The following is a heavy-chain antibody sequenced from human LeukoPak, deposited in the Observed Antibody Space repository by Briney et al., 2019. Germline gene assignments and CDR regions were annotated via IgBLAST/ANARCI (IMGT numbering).Heavy chain of an antibody. CDR2: ISGSGGDT. CDR1: RFTFSSYA. CDR3: AKDGVETITFDY. Sequence: PGGSLRLSCTAPRFTFSSYAMSWVRQAPGKGLEWVSVISGSGGDTYYGGSVKGRFTISRNNSKNTLYLQMNSLRADDTAVYYCAKDGVETITFDYWGQGTLVTVSS. V-gene: IGHV3-23*01. J-gene: IGHJ4*02. D-gene: IGHD5-24*01.